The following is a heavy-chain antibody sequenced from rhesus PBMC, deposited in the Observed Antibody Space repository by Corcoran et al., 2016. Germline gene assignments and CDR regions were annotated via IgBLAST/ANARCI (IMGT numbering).Heavy chain of an antibody. Sequence: QVTLKESGPALVKPTQTLTLTCTFSGFSLSTSGLRVSWIRQPPGKALEWLARIDWDDDQYYSTSLKSSLTIPKDTSKNQVFLTMTNMDPVDTATYYCARGDYDSGYYGLDSWGQGVVVTVSS. D-gene: IGHD3-28*01. CDR1: GFSLSTSGLR. CDR3: ARGDYDSGYYGLDS. CDR2: IDWDDDQ. V-gene: IGHV2S2*01. J-gene: IGHJ6*01.